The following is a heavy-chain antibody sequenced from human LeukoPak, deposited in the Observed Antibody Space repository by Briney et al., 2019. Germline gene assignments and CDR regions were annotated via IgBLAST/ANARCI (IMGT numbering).Heavy chain of an antibody. Sequence: SETLSLTCAVYGGSITGYYWSWIRQTPGRGLEWVGEIHYTGATSYNPSLKSRATISTDTSKYQFSLRLSSVTAADTAVYYCARGNILTGYCFDFWGKGTTVTVSS. CDR3: ARGNILTGYCFDF. V-gene: IGHV4-34*01. CDR2: IHYTGAT. J-gene: IGHJ6*04. D-gene: IGHD3-9*01. CDR1: GGSITGYY.